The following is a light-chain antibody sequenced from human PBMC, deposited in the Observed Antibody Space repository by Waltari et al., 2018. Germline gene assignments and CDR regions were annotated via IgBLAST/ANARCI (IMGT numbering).Light chain of an antibody. CDR3: SAWDSDLSAWV. CDR1: TNXVGYEG. CDR2: RNN. Sequence: VXKXFRQTATLTCTXXTNXVGYEGAAWLQQHQGHPPKLLSYRNNNRPSGISERFSASRSGNTASLTITELQAEDEGDYYCSAWDSDLSAWVFGGGTKLTVL. J-gene: IGLJ3*02. V-gene: IGLV10-54*04.